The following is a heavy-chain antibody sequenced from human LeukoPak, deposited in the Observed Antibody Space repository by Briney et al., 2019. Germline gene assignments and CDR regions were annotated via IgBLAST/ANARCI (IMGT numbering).Heavy chain of an antibody. V-gene: IGHV3-7*01. Sequence: GGSLRLSCAASGFTFSNYWMNWVRQAPGKGLEWVANIKEDGSQKYYVDSVKGRFTSSRDNAKNSVYLQMSSLRDEDTAVYYCARGLNTSLGVDYWGQGTLVVVSS. D-gene: IGHD3-16*01. CDR3: ARGLNTSLGVDY. J-gene: IGHJ4*02. CDR2: IKEDGSQK. CDR1: GFTFSNYW.